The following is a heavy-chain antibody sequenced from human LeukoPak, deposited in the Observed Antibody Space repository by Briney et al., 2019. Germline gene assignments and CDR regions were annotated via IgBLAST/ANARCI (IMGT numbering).Heavy chain of an antibody. CDR1: GGSFSGYY. CDR3: ARWPGYYDSSGFDY. Sequence: SETLSLTCAVYGGSFSGYYWSWIRQPPGKGLEWIGEINHSGSTNYNPSLKSRVTISVDTSKNQFSLKLSSVTAADTAVYYCARWPGYYDSSGFDYWGQGTLVTVSS. D-gene: IGHD3-22*01. V-gene: IGHV4-34*01. J-gene: IGHJ4*02. CDR2: INHSGST.